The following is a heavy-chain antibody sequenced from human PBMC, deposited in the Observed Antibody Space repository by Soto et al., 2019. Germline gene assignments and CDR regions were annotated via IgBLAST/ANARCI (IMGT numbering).Heavy chain of an antibody. CDR2: IIPIFGTA. Sequence: QVQLVQSGAAVKKPGSSVKVSCKASGGTFSSCAISWVRQAPGQGLEWMGGIIPIFGTANYAQKFQGRVTITADESTSTAYMELSSLRSEDTAVYYCARTMRTEWLPPRFDYWGQGTLVTVSS. V-gene: IGHV1-69*12. CDR3: ARTMRTEWLPPRFDY. J-gene: IGHJ4*02. CDR1: GGTFSSCA. D-gene: IGHD3-3*01.